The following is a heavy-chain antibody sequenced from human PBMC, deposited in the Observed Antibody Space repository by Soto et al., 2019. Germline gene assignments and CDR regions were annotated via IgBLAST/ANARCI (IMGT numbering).Heavy chain of an antibody. CDR3: ARSPHSSPYFDY. CDR2: IYPGDPET. J-gene: IGHJ4*02. V-gene: IGHV5-51*01. D-gene: IGHD6-13*01. Sequence: PGESLKISCESSGYTFANYWIGWVRQLPGKGLEWMGIIYPGDPETRYSPSFHGKVTISADRSINTAYLQWNSLEASDTAFYFCARSPHSSPYFDYWGQGALVTVSS. CDR1: GYTFANYW.